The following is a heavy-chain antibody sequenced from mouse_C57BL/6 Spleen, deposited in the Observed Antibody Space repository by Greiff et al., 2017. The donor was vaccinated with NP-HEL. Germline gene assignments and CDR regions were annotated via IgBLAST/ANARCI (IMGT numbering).Heavy chain of an antibody. D-gene: IGHD4-1*01. CDR2: IYPGSGST. V-gene: IGHV1-55*01. CDR1: GYTFTSYW. J-gene: IGHJ4*01. Sequence: QVQLQQSGAELVKPGASVTMSCKASGYTFTSYWITWVKQRPGQGLEWIGDIYPGSGSTNYNEKFKSKATLTVDTSSSTAYMQLSSLTSEDSAVYYCAGRLLGAMDYWGQGTSVTVSS. CDR3: AGRLLGAMDY.